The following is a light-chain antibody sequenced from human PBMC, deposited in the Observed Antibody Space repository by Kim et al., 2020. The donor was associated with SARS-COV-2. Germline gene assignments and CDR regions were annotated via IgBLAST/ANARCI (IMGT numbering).Light chain of an antibody. J-gene: IGKJ1*01. CDR2: AAS. V-gene: IGKV1D-16*01. CDR1: QGISSW. CDR3: QQYDSYPRA. Sequence: DIQMTQSPSSLSASVGDRVTITCRASQGISSWLAWYQQKPEKAPKCLIYAASSLQSGVPSRFSGSGTGTDFTLTNSNLQPEDFATYYCQQYDSYPRAFGQGTKVDIK.